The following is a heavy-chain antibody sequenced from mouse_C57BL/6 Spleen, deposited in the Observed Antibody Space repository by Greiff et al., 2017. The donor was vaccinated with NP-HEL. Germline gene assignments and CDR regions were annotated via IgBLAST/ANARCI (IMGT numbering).Heavy chain of an antibody. CDR1: GYTFTDYY. Sequence: EVQLQQSGPELVKPGASVKISCKASGYTFTDYYMNWVKQSHGKSLEWIGDINPNNGGTSYNQKFKGKATLTVDKSSSTAYMELRSLTSEDSAVYYCARDGDGYPPWFAYWGQGTLVTVSA. CDR3: ARDGDGYPPWFAY. V-gene: IGHV1-26*01. CDR2: INPNNGGT. J-gene: IGHJ3*01. D-gene: IGHD2-3*01.